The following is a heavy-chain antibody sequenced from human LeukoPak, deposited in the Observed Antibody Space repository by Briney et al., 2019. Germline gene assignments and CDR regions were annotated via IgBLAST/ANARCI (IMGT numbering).Heavy chain of an antibody. D-gene: IGHD6-19*01. Sequence: PSETLSLTCAVYGGSFSGYYWSWIRQPPGKGLEWIGEINHSGSTNYNPSLKSRVTISVDTSKNQFSLKLSSVTAADTAAYYCARGAAVAGSYWYFDLWGRGTLVTVSS. CDR2: INHSGST. V-gene: IGHV4-34*01. J-gene: IGHJ2*01. CDR1: GGSFSGYY. CDR3: ARGAAVAGSYWYFDL.